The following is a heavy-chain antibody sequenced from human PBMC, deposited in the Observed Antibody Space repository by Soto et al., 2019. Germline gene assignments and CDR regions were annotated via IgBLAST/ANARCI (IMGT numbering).Heavy chain of an antibody. V-gene: IGHV1-24*01. J-gene: IGHJ6*02. CDR2: FDPEDGEA. Sequence: ASVKVSCKVSGYTLTELSMHWVRQAPGKGLEWMGGFDPEDGEAIYAQKFQGRVTMTEDTSTDTAYMELSSLRSEDTAVYYCATVSSGSYPWRDVWGQGTTVTVSS. D-gene: IGHD1-26*01. CDR3: ATVSSGSYPWRDV. CDR1: GYTLTELS.